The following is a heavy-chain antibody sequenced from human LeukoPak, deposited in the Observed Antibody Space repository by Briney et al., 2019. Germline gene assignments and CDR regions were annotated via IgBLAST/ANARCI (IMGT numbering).Heavy chain of an antibody. Sequence: PGGSLRLSCAASGFTFSSYWMHWVRQAPGKGLGSVSRIKSDGSGTTYADSVKGRFTISRDNAKNTLYLQMNSLRSEDTAVYFCAREFRKPSTGDWGQGTLVTVSS. V-gene: IGHV3-74*01. CDR3: AREFRKPSTGD. CDR1: GFTFSSYW. J-gene: IGHJ4*02. D-gene: IGHD1-14*01. CDR2: IKSDGSGT.